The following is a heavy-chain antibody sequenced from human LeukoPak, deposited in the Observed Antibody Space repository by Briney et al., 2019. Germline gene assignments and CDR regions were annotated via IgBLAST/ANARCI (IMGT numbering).Heavy chain of an antibody. J-gene: IGHJ6*04. CDR1: GGTFSSYA. CDR2: IIPIFGTA. CDR3: ARDAHDYGDPGPYGMDV. Sequence: ASVKVSCKASGGTFSSYAISWVRQAPGQGLEWMGGIIPIFGTANYAQKFQGRVTITADKSTSTAYMELSSLRSEDTAVYYCARDAHDYGDPGPYGMDVWGKGTTVTASS. D-gene: IGHD4-17*01. V-gene: IGHV1-69*06.